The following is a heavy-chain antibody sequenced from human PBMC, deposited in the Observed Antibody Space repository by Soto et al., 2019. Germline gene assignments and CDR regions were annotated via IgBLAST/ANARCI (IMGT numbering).Heavy chain of an antibody. CDR1: GFTFSDSY. Sequence: GGSLRLSCTASGFTFSDSYMGWIRQAPGKGLEWLSHIGRSGSPVYYADSVKGRFTISRDDARNSLYLQMHSLRAEDTAAYYCARPTRVVGATADYWGQGTLVTVSS. V-gene: IGHV3-11*01. CDR3: ARPTRVVGATADY. D-gene: IGHD1-26*01. CDR2: IGRSGSPV. J-gene: IGHJ4*02.